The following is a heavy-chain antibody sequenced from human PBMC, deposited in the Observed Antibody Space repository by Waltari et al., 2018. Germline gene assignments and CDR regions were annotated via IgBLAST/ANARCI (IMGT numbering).Heavy chain of an antibody. J-gene: IGHJ4*02. CDR3: ARDQGSWYHY. D-gene: IGHD6-13*01. CDR1: GFTFSSYW. Sequence: EVQLVESGGGLVQPGGSLRLSCAASGFTFSSYWMHWVRQAPGKGLVGGERIKSDGRSTSYGDAVKGRFTISRDNAKNTLYLQMNSRRAEDTAVYYCARDQGSWYHYWGQGTLVTVSS. V-gene: IGHV3-74*01. CDR2: IKSDGRST.